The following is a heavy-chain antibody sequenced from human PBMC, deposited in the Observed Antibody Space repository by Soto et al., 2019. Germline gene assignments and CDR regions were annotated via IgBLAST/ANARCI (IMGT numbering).Heavy chain of an antibody. V-gene: IGHV1-3*05. CDR1: GYTFTSYA. Sequence: QVQLVQSGAEEKKPGASVKVSCKASGYTFTSYAMHWVRQAPGQRLEWMGWINAGNGNTKYSQKFQGRVTITRDTSASTAYMQLSSLRSEDTAVYYCARGITLPTPLDYWGQGTLVTVSS. CDR3: ARGITLPTPLDY. D-gene: IGHD1-20*01. J-gene: IGHJ4*02. CDR2: INAGNGNT.